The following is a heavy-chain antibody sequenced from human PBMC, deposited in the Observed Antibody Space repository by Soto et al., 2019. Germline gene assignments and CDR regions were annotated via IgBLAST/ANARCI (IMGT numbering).Heavy chain of an antibody. J-gene: IGHJ5*02. V-gene: IGHV3-74*01. CDR3: AKGVTTIVATGSWFDH. CDR1: GFSLSTYW. D-gene: IGHD5-12*01. CDR2: INTDGSSR. Sequence: PGGSLRLSCAASGFSLSTYWMHWVRQVPGKGLIWVSRINTDGSSRSYADSVKGRFTISRDNAKNTLYLQMNSLRAEDTAVYYCAKGVTTIVATGSWFDHWGQGTLVTVSS.